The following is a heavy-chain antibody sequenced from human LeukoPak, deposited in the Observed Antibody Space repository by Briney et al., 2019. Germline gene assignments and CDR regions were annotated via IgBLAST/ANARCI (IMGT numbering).Heavy chain of an antibody. J-gene: IGHJ4*02. CDR2: IKQDGSEK. D-gene: IGHD6-19*01. Sequence: GGSLRLSCAASGFTFSSDWMSWVRQAPGKGLDWVANIKQDGSEKYYVDSVKGRFTISRDNAKNSLYLQMNSLRAEDTAVYCCARDHSIAVAGDYFDYWGQGTLVTVSS. CDR1: GFTFSSDW. CDR3: ARDHSIAVAGDYFDY. V-gene: IGHV3-7*01.